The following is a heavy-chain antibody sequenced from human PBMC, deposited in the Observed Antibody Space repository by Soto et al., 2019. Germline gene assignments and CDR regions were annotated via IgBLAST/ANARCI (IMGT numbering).Heavy chain of an antibody. CDR3: ARGWYYFDF. J-gene: IGHJ4*02. CDR2: IYYGGTT. V-gene: IGHV4-38-2*01. D-gene: IGHD2-15*01. Sequence: SETLSLTCDVSVEPMTGGYYWGWIRQSPGKGLEWIGSIYYGGTTYYNPSLRSRLAISIDTSKNQFSLRLSSVTAADTALYYCARGWYYFDFWGQGTLVNVSS. CDR1: VEPMTGGYY.